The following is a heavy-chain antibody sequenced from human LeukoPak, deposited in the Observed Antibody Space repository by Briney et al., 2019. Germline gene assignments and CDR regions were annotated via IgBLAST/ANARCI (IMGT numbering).Heavy chain of an antibody. D-gene: IGHD3-9*01. CDR2: ISAYNGHT. CDR3: ARDLYDVLTGYQYNWFDP. V-gene: IGHV1-18*01. Sequence: ASVKVSCKASGYTFTTYGINWVRQAPGQGLEWMGWISAYNGHTNYAQKFQGRVTMTTDTATNTACMELMSLRYDDTAVYSCARDLYDVLTGYQYNWFDPWGQGTLVTVSS. J-gene: IGHJ5*02. CDR1: GYTFTTYG.